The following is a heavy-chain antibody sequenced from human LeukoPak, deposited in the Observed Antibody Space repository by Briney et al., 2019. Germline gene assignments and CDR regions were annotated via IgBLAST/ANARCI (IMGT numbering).Heavy chain of an antibody. CDR3: AKGGHGGATFYFGMDV. D-gene: IGHD1-26*01. CDR1: GFTFSSYV. V-gene: IGHV3-23*01. Sequence: GGSLRLSCAASGFTFSSYVMSWVRQAPGKGLEWVSAISGTGDTTYYADSVKGRFTISRDNSKNTLYLQMNSLRAEDTAVYYCAKGGHGGATFYFGMDVWGQGTTVTVSS. CDR2: ISGTGDTT. J-gene: IGHJ6*02.